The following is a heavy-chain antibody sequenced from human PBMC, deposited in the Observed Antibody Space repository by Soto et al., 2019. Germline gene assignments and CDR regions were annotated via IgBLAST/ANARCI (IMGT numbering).Heavy chain of an antibody. J-gene: IGHJ4*02. Sequence: ASVKVSCKASGYTFTSYGISWVRQAPGQGLEWMGIINPNGGNTNYAQKLQGRVTMTTDTSTSTAYMELRSLRSEDTAVYYCARGAAYGSAYYYFDYGGQGTLVTFSS. CDR2: INPNGGNT. CDR1: GYTFTSYG. D-gene: IGHD3-10*01. V-gene: IGHV1-18*01. CDR3: ARGAAYGSAYYYFDY.